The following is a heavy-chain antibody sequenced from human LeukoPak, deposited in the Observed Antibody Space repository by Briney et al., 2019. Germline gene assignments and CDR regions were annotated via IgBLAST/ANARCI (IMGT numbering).Heavy chain of an antibody. Sequence: GGSLRLSCAASGFTFSNYALTWVRQAPGRGLEWVSSISGAGPYCADSVKGRFSISRDNYKNTLYLQMSSLRAEDTAVYYCARDPNGNYVGAFDFQRWGQGTLVTVSS. J-gene: IGHJ1*01. CDR1: GFTFSNYA. D-gene: IGHD4-17*01. CDR2: ISGAGP. V-gene: IGHV3-23*01. CDR3: ARDPNGNYVGAFDFQR.